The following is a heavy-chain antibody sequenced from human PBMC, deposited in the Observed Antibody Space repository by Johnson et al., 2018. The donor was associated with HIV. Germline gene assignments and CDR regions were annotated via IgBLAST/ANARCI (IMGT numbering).Heavy chain of an antibody. Sequence: VQLVESGGGLVQPGGSLRLSCAASGFTFSSYWMSWVRQAPGKGLAWVANIKHDGSEKYYVDSVKGRFTISRDNAKNSLYLQMNSLRAEDTAVYYCARDGYSSGWYGNDAFDIWGQGTMVTVSS. CDR3: ARDGYSSGWYGNDAFDI. D-gene: IGHD6-19*01. V-gene: IGHV3-7*01. CDR1: GFTFSSYW. CDR2: IKHDGSEK. J-gene: IGHJ3*02.